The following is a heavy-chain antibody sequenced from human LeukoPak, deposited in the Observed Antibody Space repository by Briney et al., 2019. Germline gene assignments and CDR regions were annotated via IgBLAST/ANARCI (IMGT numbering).Heavy chain of an antibody. CDR2: IYYSGST. Sequence: SETLSLTCTGSGGSISSCSYYWGWIRQPPGKGLEWIGSIYYSGSTYYNPSLKSRVTISVDTSKNQFSLKLSSVTAADTAVYYCARQLGYCSSTSCYPDKVDYWGQGTLVTVSS. D-gene: IGHD2-2*01. CDR1: GGSISSCSYY. CDR3: ARQLGYCSSTSCYPDKVDY. J-gene: IGHJ4*02. V-gene: IGHV4-39*01.